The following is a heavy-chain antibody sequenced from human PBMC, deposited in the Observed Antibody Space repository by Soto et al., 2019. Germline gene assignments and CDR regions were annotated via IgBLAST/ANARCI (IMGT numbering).Heavy chain of an antibody. CDR3: ARDLRDYSDSSGYYSFDY. V-gene: IGHV3-48*02. CDR2: ISISSSTI. Sequence: PGGSLRLSCAASGFTFSNYNMNWVRQAPGKGLEWVSYISISSSTIYQADSVKGRFIISRDNAKNSLYLQMNSLRDEDTAVYYCARDLRDYSDSSGYYSFDYWGQGT. J-gene: IGHJ4*02. CDR1: GFTFSNYN. D-gene: IGHD3-22*01.